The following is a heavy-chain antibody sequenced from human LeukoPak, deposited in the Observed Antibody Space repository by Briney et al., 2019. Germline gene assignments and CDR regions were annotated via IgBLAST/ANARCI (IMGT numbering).Heavy chain of an antibody. V-gene: IGHV3-30*03. CDR3: AAIPDGFDI. CDR1: EFNFSSYG. D-gene: IGHD5-18*01. CDR2: ISYDGNDK. Sequence: GGSLRLSCAASEFNFSSYGMHWVRQAPGKGLEWVAVISYDGNDKYYADFAKGRFTISRDNSKNTLYLQMTSLRVEDTAVYYCAAIPDGFDIWGQGTMVTVSS. J-gene: IGHJ3*02.